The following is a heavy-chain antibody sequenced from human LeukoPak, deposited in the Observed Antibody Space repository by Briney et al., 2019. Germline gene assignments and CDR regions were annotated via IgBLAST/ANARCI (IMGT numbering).Heavy chain of an antibody. J-gene: IGHJ4*02. CDR1: GYTFTSYG. D-gene: IGHD6-19*01. CDR3: ARDHREVYIAVAGDY. CDR2: ISAYNGNT. V-gene: IGHV1-18*01. Sequence: VASVKVSCKASGYTFTSYGISWVRQAPGQGLEWMGWISAYNGNTNYAQKLQGRVTMTTDTSTSTAYMELSSLRSDDTAVYYCARDHREVYIAVAGDYWAREPWSPSPQ.